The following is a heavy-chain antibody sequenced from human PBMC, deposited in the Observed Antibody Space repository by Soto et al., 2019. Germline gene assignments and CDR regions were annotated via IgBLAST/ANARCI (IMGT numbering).Heavy chain of an antibody. CDR1: GFTFRNYW. CDR2: IKEDGSSK. V-gene: IGHV3-7*01. Sequence: VQLVESGGGLVQPGGSLRLSCVVSGFTFRNYWMGWVRQAPGKGLEWVANIKEDGSSKYYVDSVNGRFTISRDNAENSLYLQMNSLGAEDTAVYYCPRHGSYVFDFWGQGTLVTVSS. D-gene: IGHD3-10*01. J-gene: IGHJ4*02. CDR3: PRHGSYVFDF.